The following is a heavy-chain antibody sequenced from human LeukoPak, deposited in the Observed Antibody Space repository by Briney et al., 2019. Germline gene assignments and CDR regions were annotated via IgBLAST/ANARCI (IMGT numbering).Heavy chain of an antibody. J-gene: IGHJ4*02. CDR2: ISGSGGST. CDR3: AKLGVTMIVVVIGGIDY. V-gene: IGHV3-23*01. Sequence: GGSLRLSCAASGFTFSSYAMSWVRQAPGKGLEWVSAISGSGGSTYYADSVKGRFTISRDNSKNTLYLQVNSLRAEDTAVYYCAKLGVTMIVVVIGGIDYWGQGTLVTVSS. D-gene: IGHD3-22*01. CDR1: GFTFSSYA.